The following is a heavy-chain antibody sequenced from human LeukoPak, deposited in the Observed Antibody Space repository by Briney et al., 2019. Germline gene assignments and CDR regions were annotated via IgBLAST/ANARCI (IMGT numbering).Heavy chain of an antibody. D-gene: IGHD2-2*02. J-gene: IGHJ6*02. CDR3: ATGPRKYTPHYYGMDV. CDR1: GYTLTELS. Sequence: GASVKISCKVSGYTLTELSMHWVRQAPGKGLEWMGGFDPEDGETIYAQKFQGRVTMTEDTSTDTAYMELSSLRSEDTAVYYCATGPRKYTPHYYGMDVWGQGTTVTVSS. V-gene: IGHV1-24*01. CDR2: FDPEDGET.